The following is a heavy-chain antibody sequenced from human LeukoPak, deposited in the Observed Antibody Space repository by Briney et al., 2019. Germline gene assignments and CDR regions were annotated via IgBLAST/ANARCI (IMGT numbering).Heavy chain of an antibody. CDR1: GASMSNSF. CDR2: IYSSGRT. Sequence: SETLSLTCTVSGASMSNSFWSWIRQPAGKGLEWTGRIYSSGRTNYNPSLKSRVTLSIDTSNNQFSLKLTSVTAADTALYYCARAPAGCGGTCSFDYWGQGTLVTVSS. CDR3: ARAPAGCGGTCSFDY. J-gene: IGHJ4*02. D-gene: IGHD2-15*01. V-gene: IGHV4-4*07.